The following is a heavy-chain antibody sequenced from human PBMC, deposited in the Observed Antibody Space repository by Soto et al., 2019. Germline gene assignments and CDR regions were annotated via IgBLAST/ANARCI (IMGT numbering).Heavy chain of an antibody. CDR2: ISGSGGST. D-gene: IGHD2-15*01. CDR1: GFTFSSYA. Sequence: GGSLRLSCAASGFTFSSYAMSWVRQAPGKGLEWVSAISGSGGSTYYADSVKGRFTISRDNSKNTLYLQMNSLRAEDTAVYYCEKSSGGGYDYYGMDVWGQGTTVTVSS. CDR3: EKSSGGGYDYYGMDV. J-gene: IGHJ6*02. V-gene: IGHV3-23*01.